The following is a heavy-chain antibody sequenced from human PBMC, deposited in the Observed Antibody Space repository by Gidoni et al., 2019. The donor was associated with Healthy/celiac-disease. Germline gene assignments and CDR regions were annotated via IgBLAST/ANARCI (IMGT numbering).Heavy chain of an antibody. Sequence: EVQLVESGGGLVKPGGSLRLSCAASGFTFSNAWMSWVRQAPGKGLEWVGRSKSKTDGGTTDYAAPVKGRFTISRDDSKNTLYLQMNSLKTEDTAVYYCTTDQSYYYDSSGYSRADAFDIWGQGTMVTVSS. CDR2: SKSKTDGGTT. J-gene: IGHJ3*02. V-gene: IGHV3-15*01. CDR3: TTDQSYYYDSSGYSRADAFDI. D-gene: IGHD3-22*01. CDR1: GFTFSNAW.